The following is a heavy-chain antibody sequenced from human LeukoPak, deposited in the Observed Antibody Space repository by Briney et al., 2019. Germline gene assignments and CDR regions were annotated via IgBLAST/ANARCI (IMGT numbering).Heavy chain of an antibody. D-gene: IGHD5-24*01. CDR3: ARGRTGYNNPFVDY. J-gene: IGHJ4*02. CDR1: GGSFSGYY. Sequence: PSETLSHTCAVYGGSFSGYYWSWIRQPPGKGLEWIGEINHSGSTNYNPSLKSRVTISVDTSKNQFSLKLSSVTAADTAVYYCARGRTGYNNPFVDYWGQGTLVTVSS. V-gene: IGHV4-34*01. CDR2: INHSGST.